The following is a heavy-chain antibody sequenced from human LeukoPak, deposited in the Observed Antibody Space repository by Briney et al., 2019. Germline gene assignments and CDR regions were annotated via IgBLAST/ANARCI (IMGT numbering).Heavy chain of an antibody. CDR3: ARLTFGGVIGFDY. CDR1: GFTFSSYS. V-gene: IGHV3-21*01. CDR2: ISSSGSHM. D-gene: IGHD3-16*02. J-gene: IGHJ4*02. Sequence: PGGSLRLSCAPSGFTFSSYSMNWVRQAPERGLEWVSSISSSGSHMYYADSVKARFTISRDNTKNSLYLQMNSLRAEDTAEYYGARLTFGGVIGFDYWGQGTLVTVSS.